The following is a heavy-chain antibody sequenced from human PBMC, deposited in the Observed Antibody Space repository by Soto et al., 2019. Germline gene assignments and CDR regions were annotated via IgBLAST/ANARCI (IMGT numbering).Heavy chain of an antibody. V-gene: IGHV3-30-3*01. J-gene: IGHJ4*02. CDR3: ARDLEDYYDSSGYSGY. Sequence: AGGSLRLSCAASGFTFSSYAMHRVRQAPGKGLEWVAVISYDGSNKYYADSVKGRFTISRDNSKNTLYLQMNSLRAEDTAVYYCARDLEDYYDSSGYSGYWGQGTLVTVSS. CDR2: ISYDGSNK. D-gene: IGHD3-22*01. CDR1: GFTFSSYA.